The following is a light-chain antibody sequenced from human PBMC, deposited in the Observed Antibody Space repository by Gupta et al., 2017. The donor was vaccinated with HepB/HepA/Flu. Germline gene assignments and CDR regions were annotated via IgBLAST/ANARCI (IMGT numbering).Light chain of an antibody. CDR1: QSISSW. CDR2: KAS. Sequence: DIQMTQYPSTLSASVGDRVTITCRASQSISSWLACYQQKPGKAPKLLIYKASRLDSGVPSRFSGSASGTEFSLTISILHPDDFATYSCQREDSHLCIFGQRTKMDIK. V-gene: IGKV1-5*03. J-gene: IGKJ2*04. CDR3: QREDSHLCI.